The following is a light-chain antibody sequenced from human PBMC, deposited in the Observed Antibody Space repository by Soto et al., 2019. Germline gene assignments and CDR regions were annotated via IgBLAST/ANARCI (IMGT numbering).Light chain of an antibody. CDR2: IND. CDR3: AAWDDSLNAR. J-gene: IGLJ1*01. Sequence: QSVLTQPPSASGTPGQRVTISCSGSSSNIGDNPVNWYQQVPGAAPKLLIYINDQRPSGVPDRFSGSKSGTSASLAISGLQPEDEADYYCAAWDDSLNARFGTGTKLTVL. CDR1: SSNIGDNP. V-gene: IGLV1-44*01.